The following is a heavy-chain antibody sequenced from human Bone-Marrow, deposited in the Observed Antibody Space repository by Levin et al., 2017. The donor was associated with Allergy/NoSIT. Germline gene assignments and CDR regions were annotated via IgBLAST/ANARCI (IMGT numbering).Heavy chain of an antibody. CDR3: AAEGVGSGWSGWFDP. CDR2: FDPEEGET. J-gene: IGHJ5*02. V-gene: IGHV1-24*01. CDR1: GHTLTEVS. D-gene: IGHD6-13*01. Sequence: GASVKVSCKVSGHTLTEVSIHWVRQAPGKGLEWMGGFDPEEGETIYAQTFQGRVTMIEDTSTDTAYMELSSLRFEDTAVYYCAAEGVGSGWSGWFDPWGQGTLVTVSS.